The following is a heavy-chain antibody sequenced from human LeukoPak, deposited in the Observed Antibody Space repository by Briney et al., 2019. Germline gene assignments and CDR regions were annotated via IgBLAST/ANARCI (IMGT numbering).Heavy chain of an antibody. CDR3: AKVLDSSSWSYAFDI. CDR1: GFTFDDYA. D-gene: IGHD6-13*01. J-gene: IGHJ3*02. Sequence: GGSLRLSCAASGFTFDDYAMHWVRQAPGKGLEWVSGISWNSGSIGYADSVKGRFTISRDNAKNSLYLQMNSLRAEDMALYYCAKVLDSSSWSYAFDIWGQGTMVTVSS. CDR2: ISWNSGSI. V-gene: IGHV3-9*03.